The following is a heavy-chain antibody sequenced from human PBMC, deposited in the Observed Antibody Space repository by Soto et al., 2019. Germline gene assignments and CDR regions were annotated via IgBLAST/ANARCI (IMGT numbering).Heavy chain of an antibody. CDR1: GGSFSGYY. CDR2: INHSGST. J-gene: IGHJ6*02. D-gene: IGHD3-9*01. Sequence: PSETLSLTCAVYGGSFSGYYWSWIRQPPGKGLEWIGEINHSGSTNYNPSLKSRVTISVDTSKNQFSLKLSSVTAADTAVYYCARSYYDILTGYYNVPDYYYGMDVWGQGTTVTVSS. V-gene: IGHV4-34*01. CDR3: ARSYYDILTGYYNVPDYYYGMDV.